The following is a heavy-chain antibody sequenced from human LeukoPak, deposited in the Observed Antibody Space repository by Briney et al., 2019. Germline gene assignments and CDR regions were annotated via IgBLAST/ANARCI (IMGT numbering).Heavy chain of an antibody. V-gene: IGHV4-59*08. J-gene: IGHJ6*02. CDR2: IYYSGST. CDR1: GGSISSYY. D-gene: IGHD6-6*01. Sequence: PSETLSLTCTVSGGSISSYYWSWIRQPPGKGLEWIGYIYYSGSTNYNASLKSRVAISVDTSKIHFSLKLSSVTAADTAVYYCTRLSSGQLGYYYYYGMDVWGQGTTVTVSS. CDR3: TRLSSGQLGYYYYYGMDV.